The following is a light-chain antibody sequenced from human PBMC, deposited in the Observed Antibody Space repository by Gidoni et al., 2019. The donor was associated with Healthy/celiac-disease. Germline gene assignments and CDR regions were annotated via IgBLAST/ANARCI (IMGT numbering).Light chain of an antibody. J-gene: IGKJ1*01. V-gene: IGKV1-39*01. CDR3: QQSYSTWT. CDR1: QSLSSY. CDR2: SAS. Sequence: DIQMTQSPSSLSASVGDRVTITCRASQSLSSYLNCYQQKPGKAPKLLIYSASSLQSEVPSSFSVSGSWTDFTLTISSLQPEDFATYYCQQSYSTWTFGQGTKVEIK.